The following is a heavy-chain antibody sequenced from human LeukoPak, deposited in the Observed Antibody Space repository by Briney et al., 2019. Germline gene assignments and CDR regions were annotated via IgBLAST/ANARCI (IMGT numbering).Heavy chain of an antibody. Sequence: SVKVSCKASGGTFSSYAISWVRQAPGQGLEWMGGIIPIFGTANYAQKFQGRATITTDESTSTAYMELSSLRSEDTAVYYCATVTGVDYYDSSGYYVNAFDIWGQGTMVTVSS. J-gene: IGHJ3*02. CDR2: IIPIFGTA. V-gene: IGHV1-69*05. CDR1: GGTFSSYA. D-gene: IGHD3-22*01. CDR3: ATVTGVDYYDSSGYYVNAFDI.